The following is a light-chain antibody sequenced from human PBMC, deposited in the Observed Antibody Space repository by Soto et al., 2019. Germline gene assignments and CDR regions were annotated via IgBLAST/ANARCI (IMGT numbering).Light chain of an antibody. J-gene: IGLJ2*01. CDR2: GNS. CDR3: QSYDSSLSGLPDVV. CDR1: SSNIGAGYD. Sequence: QSVLTQPPSVSGAPGQRVTISCTGSSSNIGAGYDVHWYQQLPGTAPKLLIYGNSNRPSGVPDRFSGSKSGTSASLAITGLQAEDEADYYCQSYDSSLSGLPDVVFGGGTKLTVL. V-gene: IGLV1-40*01.